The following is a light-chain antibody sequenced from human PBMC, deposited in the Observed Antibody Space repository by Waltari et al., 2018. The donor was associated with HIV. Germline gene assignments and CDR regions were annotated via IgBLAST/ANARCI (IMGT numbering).Light chain of an antibody. CDR3: QQTHSAPFT. Sequence: IQMTQSPSSLSASVGDRVTLTCRASQYITSPLNWFQQEPGKAPILLICAASSLQSGVPSRFSGSASGTDFTLTISSLQPEYFATYYCQQTHSAPFTFGPGTKVDIK. CDR2: AAS. J-gene: IGKJ3*01. CDR1: QYITSP. V-gene: IGKV1-39*01.